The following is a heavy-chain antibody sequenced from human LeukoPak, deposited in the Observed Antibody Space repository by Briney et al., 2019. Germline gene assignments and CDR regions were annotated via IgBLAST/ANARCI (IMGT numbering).Heavy chain of an antibody. CDR2: INPNSGGT. Sequence: GASVKVSCKASGYTFTGYYMHGVRQAPGQGLEWMGRINPNSGGTNYAQKLQGRVTMTTDTSTSTAYMELRSLRSDDTAVYYCARDPGPRGSGWFDPWGQGTLVTVSS. V-gene: IGHV1-2*06. D-gene: IGHD3-10*01. J-gene: IGHJ5*02. CDR1: GYTFTGYY. CDR3: ARDPGPRGSGWFDP.